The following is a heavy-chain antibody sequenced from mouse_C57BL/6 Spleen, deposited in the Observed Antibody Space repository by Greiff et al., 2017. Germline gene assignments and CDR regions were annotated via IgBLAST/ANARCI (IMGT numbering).Heavy chain of an antibody. J-gene: IGHJ1*03. CDR3: ARDPLGNWYFDV. CDR2: IHPNSGST. D-gene: IGHD4-1*01. CDR1: GYTFTSYW. Sequence: QVQLKQPGAELVKPGASVKLSCKASGYTFTSYWMHWVKQRPGQGLEWIGMIHPNSGSTNYNEKFKSKATLTVDKSSSTAYMQLSSLTSEDSAVYYCARDPLGNWYFDVWGTGTTVTVSS. V-gene: IGHV1-64*01.